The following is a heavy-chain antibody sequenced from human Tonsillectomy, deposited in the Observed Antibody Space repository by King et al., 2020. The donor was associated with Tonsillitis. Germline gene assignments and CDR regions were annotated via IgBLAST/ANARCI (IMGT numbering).Heavy chain of an antibody. J-gene: IGHJ3*02. Sequence: QLQESGPGLVKPSETLSLTCTVSGGSINSDYWSWIRQPAGKGLEWMGRINTSGSTNYNPSLKSRVTMSVDTSKNQFSLILSSVTAADTAVYYCATSTWHYYGSSGYLAAFDIWGQGTMVTVSS. CDR1: GGSINSDY. CDR3: ATSTWHYYGSSGYLAAFDI. V-gene: IGHV4-4*07. CDR2: INTSGST. D-gene: IGHD3-22*01.